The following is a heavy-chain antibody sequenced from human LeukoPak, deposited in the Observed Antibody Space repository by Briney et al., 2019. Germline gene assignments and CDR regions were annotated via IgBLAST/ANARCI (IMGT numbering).Heavy chain of an antibody. Sequence: EASVKVSCKASGYTFTGYYMHWVRQAPGQGLEWMGWINPNSGGTNYAQKFQGRVTMTRDTSISTAYMELSRLRSDDTAVYYCARGTSDITMIVVVNYDYWGQGTLVTVSS. CDR3: ARGTSDITMIVVVNYDY. J-gene: IGHJ4*02. D-gene: IGHD3-22*01. CDR1: GYTFTGYY. CDR2: INPNSGGT. V-gene: IGHV1-2*02.